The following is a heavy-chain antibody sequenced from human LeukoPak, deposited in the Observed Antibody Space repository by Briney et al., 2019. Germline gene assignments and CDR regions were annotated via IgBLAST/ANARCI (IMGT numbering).Heavy chain of an antibody. CDR1: GFTFSSYG. D-gene: IGHD4-17*01. V-gene: IGHV3-33*01. J-gene: IGHJ6*02. CDR3: ARDRDGDYGMDV. CDR2: IWYDGSNK. Sequence: GGSLRLSCAASGFTFSSYGMHWVRQAPGKGLEGVAVIWYDGSNKYYADSVKGRFTISRDNSKNTLYLQMNSLRAEDTAVYYCARDRDGDYGMDVWGQGTTVTVSS.